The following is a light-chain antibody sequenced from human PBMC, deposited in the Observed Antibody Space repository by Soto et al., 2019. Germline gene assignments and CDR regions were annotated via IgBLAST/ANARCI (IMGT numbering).Light chain of an antibody. Sequence: EIVLTQSPGTLSLSPGERATLSCRASQSVSSSYLAWYQQKPGQAPRLLIYGASSRATGIPDRFSGSGSGTDFTLTISRLVPEDFAVYYCQQYGSSPPMTFGQGTTVEIK. CDR1: QSVSSSY. CDR3: QQYGSSPPMT. J-gene: IGKJ1*01. CDR2: GAS. V-gene: IGKV3-20*01.